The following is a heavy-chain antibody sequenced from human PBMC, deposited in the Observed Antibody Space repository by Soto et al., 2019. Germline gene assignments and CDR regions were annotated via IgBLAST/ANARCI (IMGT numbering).Heavy chain of an antibody. CDR2: IYYRGNT. J-gene: IGHJ4*02. D-gene: IGHD3-9*01. CDR1: GGSISSYY. Sequence: SETLSLTCTVSGGSISSYYWSWIRQPPGKGLEWIGSIYYRGNTNYNPSLQTRVTISLDKSKSQFSLRLSSVTAADSAVYFCARLEGLATISYYFDFWGQGAQVTVSS. CDR3: ARLEGLATISYYFDF. V-gene: IGHV4-59*08.